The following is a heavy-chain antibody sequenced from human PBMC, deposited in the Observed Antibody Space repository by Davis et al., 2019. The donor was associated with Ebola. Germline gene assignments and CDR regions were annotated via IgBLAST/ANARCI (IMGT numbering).Heavy chain of an antibody. CDR3: ARSKGSYGPISSFDY. CDR2: INPNSGGT. Sequence: ASVKVSCKASGYTFTSYGISWVRQAPGQGLEWMGWINPNSGGTNYAQKFQGRVTMTRDTSISTAYMELSSLRSEDTAVYYCARSKGSYGPISSFDYWGQGTLVTVSS. CDR1: GYTFTSYG. V-gene: IGHV1-2*02. D-gene: IGHD3-10*01. J-gene: IGHJ4*02.